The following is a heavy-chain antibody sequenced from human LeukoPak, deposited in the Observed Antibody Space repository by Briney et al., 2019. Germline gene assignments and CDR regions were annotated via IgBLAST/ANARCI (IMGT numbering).Heavy chain of an antibody. Sequence: SETLSLTCTDSGGSISSYYWSWIRQPPGKGLEWIGYIYYSGSTNYNPSLKSRVTISVDTSKNQFSLKLSSVTAADTAVYYCAGHIAAAGPFDYWGQGTLVTVSS. CDR2: IYYSGST. D-gene: IGHD6-13*01. V-gene: IGHV4-59*08. J-gene: IGHJ4*02. CDR3: AGHIAAAGPFDY. CDR1: GGSISSYY.